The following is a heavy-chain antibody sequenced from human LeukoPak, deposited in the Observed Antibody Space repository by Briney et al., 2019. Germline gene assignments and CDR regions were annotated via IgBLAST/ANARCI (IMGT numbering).Heavy chain of an antibody. CDR3: ARLSRGWYFY. V-gene: IGHV4-39*01. CDR1: GGSISSSSYY. CDR2: IYYSGST. J-gene: IGHJ4*02. D-gene: IGHD6-19*01. Sequence: PSETLSLTCTVSGGSISSSSYYWGWIRQPPGKGLEWIGSIYYSGSTYYNPSLKSRVTISVDTSKNQFSLKLSSVTAADTAVYYCARLSRGWYFYWGQGTLVTVSS.